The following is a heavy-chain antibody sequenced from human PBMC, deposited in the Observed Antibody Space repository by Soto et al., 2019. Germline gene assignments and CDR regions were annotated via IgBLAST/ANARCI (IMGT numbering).Heavy chain of an antibody. CDR3: ARGDREDIAVVVGARPGEYGVDV. CDR1: GFTFRNYA. V-gene: IGHV3-30-3*01. J-gene: IGHJ6*02. D-gene: IGHD2-15*01. Sequence: GGSLRLSFAAPGFTFRNYAMHWVRQAPGKGLECVAVLAYDGSNKFYRDYVRGRFTISRDNSQNTLYLQINSLRYEDTAVYYCARGDREDIAVVVGARPGEYGVDVWGQGTTVTVSS. CDR2: LAYDGSNK.